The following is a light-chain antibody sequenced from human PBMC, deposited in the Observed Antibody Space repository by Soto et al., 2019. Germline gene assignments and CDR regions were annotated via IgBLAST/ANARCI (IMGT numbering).Light chain of an antibody. J-gene: IGKJ2*01. Sequence: EIVLTXSPGTLSLSXXXRATLSCRASQSVSSSYLTWYQQKPGQAPRLLIYGASSRATGIPYRFSDSGSGTAFTLTISRLEPEDFAVYYCQQYGSSGYTFGQGTKLEIK. CDR2: GAS. CDR3: QQYGSSGYT. V-gene: IGKV3-20*01. CDR1: QSVSSSY.